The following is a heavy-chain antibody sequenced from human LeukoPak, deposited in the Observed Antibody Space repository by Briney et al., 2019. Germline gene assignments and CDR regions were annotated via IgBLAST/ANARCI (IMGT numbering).Heavy chain of an antibody. Sequence: GASVKVSCKASGYTFTGYYMHWVRQVPGQGLEWMGWINPNSGGTNYAQKFQGRVTMTRDTSISTAYMELSRLRSDDTAVYYCARDRKAIVVVTAIPRYNWFDPWGQGTLVTVSS. CDR2: INPNSGGT. D-gene: IGHD2-21*02. V-gene: IGHV1-2*02. J-gene: IGHJ5*02. CDR1: GYTFTGYY. CDR3: ARDRKAIVVVTAIPRYNWFDP.